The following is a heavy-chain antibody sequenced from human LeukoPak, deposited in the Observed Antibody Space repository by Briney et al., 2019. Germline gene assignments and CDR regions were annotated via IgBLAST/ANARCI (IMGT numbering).Heavy chain of an antibody. CDR1: GFTFSDCY. CDR3: ARSPYESGTPPTRLED. J-gene: IGHJ4*02. V-gene: IGHV3-11*03. Sequence: PGGSLRLSCAASGFTFSDCYMNWIRQAPGKGLEWVSYVSCGSTYTNYADSVKGRFTVPRDNAKNSLSLQMSSLRAEDTAVYYCARSPYESGTPPTRLEDWGQGTLVTVSS. CDR2: VSCGSTYT. D-gene: IGHD3-10*01.